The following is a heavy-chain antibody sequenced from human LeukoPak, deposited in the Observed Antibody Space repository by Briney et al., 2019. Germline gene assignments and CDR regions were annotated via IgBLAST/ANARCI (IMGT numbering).Heavy chain of an antibody. CDR3: ARDPYYYDSSGYSYFDY. J-gene: IGHJ4*02. V-gene: IGHV1-69*04. CDR2: IIPILGIA. Sequence: SVTVSFKASGGTFSIYAISWVRQAPGQGLEWMGRIIPILGIANYAQKFQGRVAITADKSTSTACMELSSLRSEDTAVYYCARDPYYYDSSGYSYFDYWGQGTLVTVSS. D-gene: IGHD3-22*01. CDR1: GGTFSIYA.